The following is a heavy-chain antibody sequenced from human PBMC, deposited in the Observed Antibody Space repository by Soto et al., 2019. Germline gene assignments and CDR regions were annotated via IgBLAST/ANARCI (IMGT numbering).Heavy chain of an antibody. D-gene: IGHD2-21*02. V-gene: IGHV4-4*02. J-gene: IGHJ4*02. Sequence: SETLSLTCAVSGGSISSSNWWSWVRQPPGKGLEWIGEIYHSGSTNYNPSLKSRVTISVDKSKNQFSLKLSSVTAADTAVYYCAREPCGGDCYSPDYFDYWGQGTLVTVSS. CDR3: AREPCGGDCYSPDYFDY. CDR2: IYHSGST. CDR1: GGSISSSNW.